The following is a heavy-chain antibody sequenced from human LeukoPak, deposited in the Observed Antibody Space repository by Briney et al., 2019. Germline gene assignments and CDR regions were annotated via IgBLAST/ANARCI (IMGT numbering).Heavy chain of an antibody. J-gene: IGHJ4*02. CDR1: GYTFTGYY. Sequence: SVKVSCKTSGYTFTGYYIHWVRQAPGQGLEWMGGIIPIFGTANYAQKFQGRVTITADESTSTAYMELSSLRSEDTAVYYCARDGFGYDILTGYSRPFDYWGQGTLVTVSS. D-gene: IGHD3-9*01. CDR2: IIPIFGTA. V-gene: IGHV1-69*13. CDR3: ARDGFGYDILTGYSRPFDY.